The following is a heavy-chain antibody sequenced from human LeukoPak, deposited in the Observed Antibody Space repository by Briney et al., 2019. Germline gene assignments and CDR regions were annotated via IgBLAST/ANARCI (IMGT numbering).Heavy chain of an antibody. Sequence: ASVKVSCKASGYTFTSYGISWVRQAPGQGLEWMGWISAYNGNTNYAQKLQGRVTMTTDTSTSTAYIELRSLRSDDTAIYYCARENNSGWYRKAAFDYWGQGTLVTVTS. J-gene: IGHJ4*02. CDR1: GYTFTSYG. CDR3: ARENNSGWYRKAAFDY. V-gene: IGHV1-18*01. CDR2: ISAYNGNT. D-gene: IGHD6-19*01.